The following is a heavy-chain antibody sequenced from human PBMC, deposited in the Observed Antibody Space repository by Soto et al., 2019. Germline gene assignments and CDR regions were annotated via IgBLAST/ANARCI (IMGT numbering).Heavy chain of an antibody. Sequence: GESLKISCKGSGYSFTSYWIGWVRQMPGKGLEWMGIIYPGDSDTRYSPSFQGQVTISADKSISTAYLQWSSLKASDTAMYYCARQERGGNSGFYYYYGMDVWGQGTTVTVSS. D-gene: IGHD2-21*02. CDR1: GYSFTSYW. CDR2: IYPGDSDT. V-gene: IGHV5-51*01. CDR3: ARQERGGNSGFYYYYGMDV. J-gene: IGHJ6*02.